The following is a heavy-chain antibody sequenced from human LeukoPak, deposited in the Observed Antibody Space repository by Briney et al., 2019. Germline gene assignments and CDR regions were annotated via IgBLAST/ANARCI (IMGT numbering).Heavy chain of an antibody. J-gene: IGHJ6*02. Sequence: SETLSLTCTVSGGSISSYYWSWIRQPPGKGLEWIGYIYYSGSTNYNPSLKSRVTISVDTSKNQFSLKLSSVTAADTAVYYCARASYSSGWDYYYYYGMDVWGQGTTVTVSS. CDR3: ARASYSSGWDYYYYYGMDV. D-gene: IGHD6-19*01. V-gene: IGHV4-59*01. CDR2: IYYSGST. CDR1: GGSISSYY.